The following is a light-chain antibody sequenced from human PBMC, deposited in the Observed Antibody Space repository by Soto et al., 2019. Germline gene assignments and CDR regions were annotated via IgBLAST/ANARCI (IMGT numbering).Light chain of an antibody. CDR1: QSISDSN. Sequence: EMVLTQSPDTLYLSPRERATLSCMASQSISDSNLAWYQQRPGQPPRLLIYATFLRATGVPDRFIGSGSGTEVTLTICSLEPQDFAVFVFQHYENSLFTLGPGNRVDIK. V-gene: IGKV3-20*01. CDR2: ATF. CDR3: QHYENSLFT. J-gene: IGKJ3*01.